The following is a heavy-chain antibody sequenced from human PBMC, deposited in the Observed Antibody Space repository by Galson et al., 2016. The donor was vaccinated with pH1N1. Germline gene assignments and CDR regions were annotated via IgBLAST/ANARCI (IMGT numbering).Heavy chain of an antibody. CDR3: ARRYFDL. Sequence: SLRLSCAASGFIFSDYWMHWVRQAPGKGLEWVANIRQDGSEKYCVDSVKGRFTISRDNAKNSLYLQMNSLRAEDTAVYYCARRYFDLWGRGTLVTVSS. CDR2: IRQDGSEK. V-gene: IGHV3-7*01. J-gene: IGHJ2*01. CDR1: GFIFSDYW.